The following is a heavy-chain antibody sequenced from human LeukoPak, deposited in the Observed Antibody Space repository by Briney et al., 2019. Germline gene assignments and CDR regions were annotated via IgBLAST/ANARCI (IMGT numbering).Heavy chain of an antibody. CDR1: GFSINNYW. V-gene: IGHV3-74*03. CDR2: INSDGRST. D-gene: IGHD3-16*01. Sequence: GGSLGLSCAVSGFSINNYWMHWVRQAPGKGLVWVSRINSDGRSTTYADSVKGRFTISRDNAKNTLYLQVNSLTVEDTAIYYCTINRDPGAYGKFDPWGQGTLVTVSS. J-gene: IGHJ5*02. CDR3: TINRDPGAYGKFDP.